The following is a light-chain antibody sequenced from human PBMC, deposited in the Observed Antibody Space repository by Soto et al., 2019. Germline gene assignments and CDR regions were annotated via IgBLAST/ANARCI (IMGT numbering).Light chain of an antibody. V-gene: IGKV3-11*01. CDR3: QQRSNWPRALT. J-gene: IGKJ4*01. CDR1: QSVSSY. Sequence: EIVLTQSPATLSLSPGERATLSCRASQSVSSYLAWYQQKPGQATRLLIYDASNRATGIPARFSGSGSGTDFTLTISSLEPEDFAVYYCQQRSNWPRALTFGGGTKVEIK. CDR2: DAS.